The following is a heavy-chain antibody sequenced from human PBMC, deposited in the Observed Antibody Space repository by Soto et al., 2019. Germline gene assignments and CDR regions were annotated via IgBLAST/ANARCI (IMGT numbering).Heavy chain of an antibody. CDR3: ARGGLLAVAGLGY. CDR2: ISYDGSNK. CDR1: GFTFSSYA. J-gene: IGHJ4*02. D-gene: IGHD6-19*01. Sequence: GGSLRLSCAASGFTFSSYAMHWVRQAPGKGLEWVAVISYDGSNKYYADSVKGRFTISRDNSKNTLYLQMNSLRAEDTAVYYCARGGLLAVAGLGYWGQGTLVTVSS. V-gene: IGHV3-30-3*01.